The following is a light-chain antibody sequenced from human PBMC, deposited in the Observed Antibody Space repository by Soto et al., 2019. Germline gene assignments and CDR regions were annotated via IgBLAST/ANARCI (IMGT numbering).Light chain of an antibody. CDR3: QQYNNWPRAT. Sequence: TLSVSPGERATLSCRASQSINSNLAWYQQKPGQAPRLLMFRASIRATGFPARFSGSGSGTEFNITISSLQSEDSAIYYCQQYNNWPRATFGGGTKVDIK. CDR2: RAS. CDR1: QSINSN. J-gene: IGKJ4*01. V-gene: IGKV3-15*01.